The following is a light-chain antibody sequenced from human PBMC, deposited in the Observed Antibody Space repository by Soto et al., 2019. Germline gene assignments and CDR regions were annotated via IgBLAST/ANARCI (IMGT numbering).Light chain of an antibody. CDR1: QSVRTY. CDR2: DAS. Sequence: EIVLTQSPGTLSLSPGDRATLSCKASQSVRTYVGWYQQKPGQAPRLLIYDASRRATGIPARFSGSGSGTDFTLTISSLEPEDFAVYYCQQRSNWPITFGQGTRLDIK. V-gene: IGKV3-11*01. CDR3: QQRSNWPIT. J-gene: IGKJ5*01.